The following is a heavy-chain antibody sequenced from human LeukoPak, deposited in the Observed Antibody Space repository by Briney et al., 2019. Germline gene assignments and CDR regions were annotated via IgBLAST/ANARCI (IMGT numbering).Heavy chain of an antibody. CDR3: ARSTLSSGSTNY. Sequence: PSETLSLTCAVSGYSISSGYYWGWIRQPPGKGLVWIGSIYHSGSTYYNPSLKSRVTISVDTSKNQSSLKLSSVTAADTAVYYCARSTLSSGSTNYWGQGTLVTVSS. J-gene: IGHJ4*02. CDR1: GYSISSGYY. CDR2: IYHSGST. D-gene: IGHD1-26*01. V-gene: IGHV4-38-2*01.